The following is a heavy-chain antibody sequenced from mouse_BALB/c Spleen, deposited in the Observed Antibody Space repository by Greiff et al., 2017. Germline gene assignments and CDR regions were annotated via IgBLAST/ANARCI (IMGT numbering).Heavy chain of an antibody. V-gene: IGHV5-12-1*01. CDR1: GFAFSSYD. CDR3: ARHAFYWVYAMDY. CDR2: ISSGGGST. J-gene: IGHJ4*01. D-gene: IGHD2-3*01. Sequence: EVKVVESGGGLVKPGGSLKLSCAASGFAFSSYDMSWVRQTPEKRLEWVAYISSGGGSTYYPDTVKGRFTISRDNAKNTLYLQMSSLKSEDTAMDYCARHAFYWVYAMDYWGQGTSVTVSS.